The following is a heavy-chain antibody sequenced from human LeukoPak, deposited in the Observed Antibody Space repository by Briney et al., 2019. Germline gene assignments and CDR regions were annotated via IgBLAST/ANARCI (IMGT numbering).Heavy chain of an antibody. Sequence: SETLSLTCTVSGGSISSSSYYWSWIRQPPGKGLEWIGYIYHSGSTYYNPSLKSRVTISVDRSKNQFSLKLSSVTAADTAVYYCARDPSVGYDILTGYPTWGQGTLVTVSS. D-gene: IGHD3-9*01. J-gene: IGHJ5*02. CDR3: ARDPSVGYDILTGYPT. CDR1: GGSISSSSYY. V-gene: IGHV4-30-2*01. CDR2: IYHSGST.